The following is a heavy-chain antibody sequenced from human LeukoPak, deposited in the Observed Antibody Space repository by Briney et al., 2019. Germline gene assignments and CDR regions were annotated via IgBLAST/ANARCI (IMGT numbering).Heavy chain of an antibody. CDR2: ISYDGSNK. D-gene: IGHD1-26*01. V-gene: IGHV3-30-3*01. Sequence: GGSLRLSCAASGFTFSSYAMHWVRQAPGKGLEWVAVISYDGSNKYYADSVKRRFTISRDNSKNTLYLQMNSLRAEDTAVYYCARGVGAEIVTLDGCGEGTIVTVSS. CDR3: ARGVGAEIVTLDG. J-gene: IGHJ3*01. CDR1: GFTFSSYA.